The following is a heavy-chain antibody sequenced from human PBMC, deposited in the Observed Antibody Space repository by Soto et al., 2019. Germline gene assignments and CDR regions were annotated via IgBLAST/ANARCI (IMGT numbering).Heavy chain of an antibody. J-gene: IGHJ4*02. CDR1: GYTFTSYD. CDR3: GRGPRFQYCSSTSCYQGYYFDY. V-gene: IGHV1-8*01. Sequence: ASVKVSCKASGYTFTSYDINWVRQATGQGLEWMGWMNPNSGNTGYAQKFQGRVTMTRNTSISTAYMELSSLRSEDTAVYYCGRGPRFQYCSSTSCYQGYYFDYWGQGTLVTVSS. CDR2: MNPNSGNT. D-gene: IGHD2-2*01.